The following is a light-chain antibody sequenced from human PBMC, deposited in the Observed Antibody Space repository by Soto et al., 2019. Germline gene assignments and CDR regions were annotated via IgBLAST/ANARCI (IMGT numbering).Light chain of an antibody. CDR1: QTIDSW. V-gene: IGKV1-5*03. CDR3: QHYNSVSRT. CDR2: MAS. J-gene: IGKJ1*01. Sequence: DIQMTQSPSTLSASVGDRVTNTCRASQTIDSWLAWYQQKPGKAPKLLIYMASTLHSGAPSRFSGSGSGTEFTLTISSLQPDDFATYYCQHYNSVSRTFGQGTKV.